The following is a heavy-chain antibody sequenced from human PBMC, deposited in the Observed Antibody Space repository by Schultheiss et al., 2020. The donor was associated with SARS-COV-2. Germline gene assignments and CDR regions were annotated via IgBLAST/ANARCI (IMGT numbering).Heavy chain of an antibody. J-gene: IGHJ4*02. CDR3: ASVATVTTDY. D-gene: IGHD4-17*01. Sequence: SQTLSLTCTVSGYSISSGYYWGWIRQHPGKGLEWIGSIYHSGSTNYNPSLKSRVTISVDTSKNQFSLKLSSVTAADTAVYYCASVATVTTDYWGQGTLVTVSS. V-gene: IGHV4-38-2*02. CDR2: IYHSGST. CDR1: GYSISSGYY.